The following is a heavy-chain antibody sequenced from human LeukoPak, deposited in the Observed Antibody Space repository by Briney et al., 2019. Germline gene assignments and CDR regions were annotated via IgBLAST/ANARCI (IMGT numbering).Heavy chain of an antibody. D-gene: IGHD7-27*01. V-gene: IGHV4-59*01. CDR1: GGSISSYY. Sequence: SETLSLTRTVSGGSISSYYWSWIRQPPGKGLEWIGYIYYSGSTNYNPSPKSRVTISVDTSKNQFSLKLSSVTAADTAVYYCARVGNWAFYYYYYGMDVWGQGTTVTVSS. J-gene: IGHJ6*02. CDR3: ARVGNWAFYYYYYGMDV. CDR2: IYYSGST.